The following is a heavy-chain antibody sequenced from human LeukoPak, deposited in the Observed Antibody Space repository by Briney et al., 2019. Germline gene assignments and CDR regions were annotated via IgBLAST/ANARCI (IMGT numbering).Heavy chain of an antibody. CDR2: IRYDGANK. V-gene: IGHV3-30*02. D-gene: IGHD6-19*01. CDR1: GFIFSNFG. Sequence: GGSLRLSCAASGFIFSNFGMYWVRQAPGKGLEWVTFIRYDGANKYYADSVKGRFTISRDNSKNTLYLQMNSLTTEDTAVFYCAKGGAVAVLDSWGQGTLVTVSS. J-gene: IGHJ5*01. CDR3: AKGGAVAVLDS.